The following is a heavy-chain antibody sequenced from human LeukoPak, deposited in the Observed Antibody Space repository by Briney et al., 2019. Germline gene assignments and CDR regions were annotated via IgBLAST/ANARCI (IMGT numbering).Heavy chain of an antibody. CDR2: IYYSGST. V-gene: IGHV4-39*01. D-gene: IGHD5-18*01. CDR3: ARQGGYGYSYGRDFDY. J-gene: IGHJ4*02. Sequence: SETLSLTCTVSGGSISSSSYYWGWIRQPPGKGLEWIGSIYYSGSTYYNPSLKSRVTISVDTSKNQFSLKLSSVTAADTAVYYCARQGGYGYSYGRDFDYWGQGTLVTVSS. CDR1: GGSISSSSYY.